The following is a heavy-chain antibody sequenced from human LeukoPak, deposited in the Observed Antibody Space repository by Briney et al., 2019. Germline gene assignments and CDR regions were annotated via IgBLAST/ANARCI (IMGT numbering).Heavy chain of an antibody. CDR2: ISWNSGSI. J-gene: IGHJ6*02. Sequence: PGRSLRLTCAASGFTFDDYAMHWVRQAPGKGLEWVSGISWNSGSIGYADSVKGRFTISRDNAKNSLYLQMNSLRAEDTALYYCAKDSGWYEYYYYGMDVWGQGTTVTVSS. D-gene: IGHD6-19*01. CDR3: AKDSGWYEYYYYGMDV. V-gene: IGHV3-9*01. CDR1: GFTFDDYA.